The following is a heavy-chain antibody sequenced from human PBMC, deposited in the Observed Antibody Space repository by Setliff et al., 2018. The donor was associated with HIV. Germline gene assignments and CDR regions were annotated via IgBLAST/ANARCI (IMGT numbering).Heavy chain of an antibody. D-gene: IGHD2-21*01. CDR1: GDSITRGSY. CDR3: ARASRWGSIPFDY. J-gene: IGHJ4*02. V-gene: IGHV4-38-2*02. CDR2: IYNTGRT. Sequence: PSETLSLTCSVSGDSITRGSYWGWVRQPPGKGLEWLGHIYNTGRTYDNPTLKSRVTISVGTSKNQFSLELTSVTAADTAVYFCARASRWGSIPFDYWGQGTLVTVSS.